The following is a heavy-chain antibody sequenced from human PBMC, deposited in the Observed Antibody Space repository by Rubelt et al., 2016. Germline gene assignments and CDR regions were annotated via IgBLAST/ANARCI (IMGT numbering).Heavy chain of an antibody. V-gene: IGHV4-38-2*02. Sequence: QVQLQESGPGLVKPSETLSLTCTVSGYSISSGYYWGWIRQPPGKGLEWIGSIYHSGSTYYNPSLKSGVPISVDTSKNQFSLKLSSVTAADPAVYYCAGGIAAAGPVRDYWGQGTLVTVSS. J-gene: IGHJ4*02. CDR1: GYSISSGYY. CDR3: AGGIAAAGPVRDY. CDR2: IYHSGST. D-gene: IGHD6-13*01.